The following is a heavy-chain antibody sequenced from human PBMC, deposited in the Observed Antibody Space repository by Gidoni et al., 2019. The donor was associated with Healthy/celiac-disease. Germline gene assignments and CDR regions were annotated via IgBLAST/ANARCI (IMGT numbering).Heavy chain of an antibody. Sequence: EVQLVESGGGLVKPGGSLRLSCAASGFTFSHAWMSWVRQAPGKGLEWVGRIKSKTDGGTTDYAAPVKGRFTISRDDSKNTLYLQMNSLKTEDTAVYYCTTEPSYYYDSSGYYGYWGQGTLVTVSS. CDR3: TTEPSYYYDSSGYYGY. J-gene: IGHJ4*02. CDR2: IKSKTDGGTT. V-gene: IGHV3-15*01. D-gene: IGHD3-22*01. CDR1: GFTFSHAW.